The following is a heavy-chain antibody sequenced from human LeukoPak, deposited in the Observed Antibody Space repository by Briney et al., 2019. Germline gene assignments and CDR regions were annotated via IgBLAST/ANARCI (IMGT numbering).Heavy chain of an antibody. CDR3: ARDRYTAIGALDAFDI. V-gene: IGHV4-30-2*05. J-gene: IGHJ3*02. CDR2: IYHSGST. CDR1: GGSLSSGGYS. D-gene: IGHD5-18*01. Sequence: SETLSLTCAVSGGSLSSGGYSWSWLRQPPGTGLEWLGYIYHSGSTYYNPALKSRVTISVDTSKNQFSLKLSSVTAADTAVYYCARDRYTAIGALDAFDIWGQGTMVTVSS.